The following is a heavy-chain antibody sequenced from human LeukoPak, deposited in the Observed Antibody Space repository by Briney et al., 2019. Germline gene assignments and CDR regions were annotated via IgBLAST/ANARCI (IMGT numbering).Heavy chain of an antibody. CDR1: GFSISSHS. D-gene: IGHD6-6*01. CDR2: ISSNSKST. V-gene: IGHV3-21*01. CDR3: AKSLAASVDWFDP. J-gene: IGHJ5*02. Sequence: GGSLRLSCAASGFSISSHSMNWVRQAPGKGLEWVSSISSNSKSTYYADSVKGRFTISRDNAKNSLFLQMNSLRAEDTAVYYCAKSLAASVDWFDPWGQGTLVTVSS.